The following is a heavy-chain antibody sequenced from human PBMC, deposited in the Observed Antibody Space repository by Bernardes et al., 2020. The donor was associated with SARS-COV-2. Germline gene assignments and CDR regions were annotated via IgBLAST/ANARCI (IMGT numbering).Heavy chain of an antibody. CDR2: INPDGSST. CDR3: ATGGNGATAPGMDV. J-gene: IGHJ6*02. Sequence: GSLRLSCAGSGFTFSSYWMHWGRQGPGKGLVWVSRINPDGSSTDYADSVKGRFTISRDNAKNTVYLQMNSLRAEDTAVYYCATGGNGATAPGMDVWGQGTTVTVSS. D-gene: IGHD1-1*01. CDR1: GFTFSSYW. V-gene: IGHV3-74*01.